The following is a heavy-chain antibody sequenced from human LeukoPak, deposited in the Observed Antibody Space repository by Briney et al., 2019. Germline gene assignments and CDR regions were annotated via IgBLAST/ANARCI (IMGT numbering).Heavy chain of an antibody. CDR1: GFTFSDRY. CDR2: TSSKGNGYTT. Sequence: PGGSLRLSCAASGFTFSDRYMDWVRQAPGKGLEWVGRTSSKGNGYTTYYAASVKGRFTISRDDSKNSLYLQMNSLNTEDTAVYYCAKDSGSGGYFDYWGQGTLVTVSS. CDR3: AKDSGSGGYFDY. D-gene: IGHD1-26*01. J-gene: IGHJ4*02. V-gene: IGHV3-72*01.